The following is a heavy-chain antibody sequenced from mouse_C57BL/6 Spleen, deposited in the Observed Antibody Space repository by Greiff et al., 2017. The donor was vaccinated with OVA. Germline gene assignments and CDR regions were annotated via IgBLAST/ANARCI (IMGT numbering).Heavy chain of an antibody. CDR2: INSDGGST. CDR1: EYEFPSHD. Sequence: EVKLMESGGGLVQPGESLKLSCESNEYEFPSHDMSWVRKTPEKRLELVAAINSDGGSTYYPDTMERRFIISRDNTKKTLYLQMSRLRSEDTAVYYCARHGYYTPMDYWGQGTSVTVSS. V-gene: IGHV5-2*01. J-gene: IGHJ4*01. CDR3: ARHGYYTPMDY. D-gene: IGHD2-12*01.